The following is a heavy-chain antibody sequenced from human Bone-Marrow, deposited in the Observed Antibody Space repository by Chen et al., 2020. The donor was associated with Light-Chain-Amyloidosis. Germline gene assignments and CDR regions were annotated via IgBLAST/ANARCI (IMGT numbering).Heavy chain of an antibody. CDR2: VWSDGVRR. CDR1: GFTFSSYG. CDR3: ATLGVISNFDS. J-gene: IGHJ4*02. D-gene: IGHD3-10*01. V-gene: IGHV3-33*01. Sequence: QVQLVESGGGVVQPGMSLRLSCSVSGFTFSSYGMHWVRQAPGKGLEWVAVVWSDGVRRYSADSVEGRFYISRDNSNNTLYLQMNSLRAEDTAVYYCATLGVISNFDSWGQGTLVTVSS.